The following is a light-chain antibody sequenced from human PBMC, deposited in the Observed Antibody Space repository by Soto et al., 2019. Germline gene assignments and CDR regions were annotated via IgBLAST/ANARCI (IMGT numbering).Light chain of an antibody. V-gene: IGKV1-5*01. J-gene: IGKJ1*01. CDR3: QQYYSYSWT. CDR2: DAS. CDR1: QSISSW. Sequence: DIQMTQSPSTLSASVGDRVTITCRASQSISSWLAWYQQKPGKAPKLLIYDASSLESGVPSRFSGSGSGPEFTPTISSLQADDFATYYCQQYYSYSWTFGQGTKVEIK.